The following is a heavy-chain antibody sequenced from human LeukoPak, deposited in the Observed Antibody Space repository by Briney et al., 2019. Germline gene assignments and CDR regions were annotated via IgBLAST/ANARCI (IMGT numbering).Heavy chain of an antibody. CDR1: GFSFIGYR. J-gene: IGHJ4*02. Sequence: PGGSLRLSCAASGFSFIGYRMHWVRQAPGKGLEWVSYISSGSSTIYYADSVKGRFTISRDNSKNSLYLQMNSLRTEDTALYYCAKDKSPNIRIAALGYWGQGTLVTVSS. CDR3: AKDKSPNIRIAALGY. CDR2: ISSGSSTI. D-gene: IGHD6-13*01. V-gene: IGHV3-48*04.